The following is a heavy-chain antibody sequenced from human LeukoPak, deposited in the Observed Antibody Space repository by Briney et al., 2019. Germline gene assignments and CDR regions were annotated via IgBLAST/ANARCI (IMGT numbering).Heavy chain of an antibody. V-gene: IGHV4-38-2*02. CDR3: ARDGYYYDSSGYSYNWFDP. J-gene: IGHJ5*02. CDR2: IYHSGST. Sequence: PSETLSLTCIVSGYSISSGYYWGWIRQPPGKGLEWIATIYHSGSTYYNPSLKSRVTISVDTSKNQFSLKLSSVTAADTAVYFRARDGYYYDSSGYSYNWFDPWGQGTLVTVSS. CDR1: GYSISSGYY. D-gene: IGHD3-22*01.